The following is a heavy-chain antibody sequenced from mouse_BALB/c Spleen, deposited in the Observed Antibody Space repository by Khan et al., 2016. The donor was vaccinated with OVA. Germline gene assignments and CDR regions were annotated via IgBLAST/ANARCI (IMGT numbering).Heavy chain of an antibody. D-gene: IGHD2-14*01. CDR3: AREGAYYRSDGWFSY. CDR1: GYTFTTYT. J-gene: IGHJ3*01. Sequence: QVQLKESGAELARPGASVKMSCKASGYTFTTYTMHWVKQRPGQGLEWIGYINPSNGYTNYNQKFKDKSTLTADKSSSTAYMQLSSLTSDYSAVYYCAREGAYYRSDGWFSYRGQRTLVTVSA. CDR2: INPSNGYT. V-gene: IGHV1-4*01.